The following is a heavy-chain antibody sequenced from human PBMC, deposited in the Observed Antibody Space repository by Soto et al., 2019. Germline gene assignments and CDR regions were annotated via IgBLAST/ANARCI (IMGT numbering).Heavy chain of an antibody. V-gene: IGHV4-39*01. Sequence: SETLSLTCTVSGGSISSSTYYWGWIRQPPGKGLEWIGSIYYSGSTYYNPSLKSRVSISADKSKNQFSLKLSSVTAADTAVYYCAPTYYYGSGRYSGAFAYWGQGTLVTAPQ. J-gene: IGHJ4*02. CDR1: GGSISSSTYY. D-gene: IGHD3-10*01. CDR2: IYYSGST. CDR3: APTYYYGSGRYSGAFAY.